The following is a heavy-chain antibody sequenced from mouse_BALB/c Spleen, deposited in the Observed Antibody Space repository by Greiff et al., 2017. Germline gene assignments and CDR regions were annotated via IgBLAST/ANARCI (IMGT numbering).Heavy chain of an antibody. CDR1: GYSITSDYA. V-gene: IGHV3-2*02. CDR2: ISYSGST. CDR3: AREGYYFDY. J-gene: IGHJ2*01. Sequence: EVKLMESGPGLVKPSQSLSLTCTVTGYSITSDYAWNWIRQFPGNKLEWMGYISYSGSTSYNPSLKSRISITRDTSKNQFFLQLNSVTTEDTATYYCAREGYYFDYWGQGTTLTGSS.